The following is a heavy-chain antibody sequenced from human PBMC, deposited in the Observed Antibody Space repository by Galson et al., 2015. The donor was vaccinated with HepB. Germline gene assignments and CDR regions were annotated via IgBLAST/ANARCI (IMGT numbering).Heavy chain of an antibody. D-gene: IGHD5-18*01. CDR1: GFTFSSYG. Sequence: SLRLSCAASGFTFSSYGMHWVRQAPGKGLEWVAVISYDGSNKYYADSVKGRFTISRDNSKNTLYLQVNSLRAEDTAVYYCAKTYDGHSYGYYFDYWGQGTLVTVSS. CDR3: AKTYDGHSYGYYFDY. V-gene: IGHV3-30*18. CDR2: ISYDGSNK. J-gene: IGHJ4*02.